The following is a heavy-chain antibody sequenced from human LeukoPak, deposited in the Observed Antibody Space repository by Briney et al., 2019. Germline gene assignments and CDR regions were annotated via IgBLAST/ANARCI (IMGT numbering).Heavy chain of an antibody. CDR3: ARDYYDILTGFLYWYFDL. Sequence: GGSLRLSCAASGFTLSDYAMTWVRQAPGKGLEWVSSISGSGGSTYYADSVKGRFTISRDNSKNTLYLQMNSLRAEDTAVYYCARDYYDILTGFLYWYFDLWGRGTLVTVSS. J-gene: IGHJ2*01. V-gene: IGHV3-23*01. D-gene: IGHD3-9*01. CDR2: ISGSGGST. CDR1: GFTLSDYA.